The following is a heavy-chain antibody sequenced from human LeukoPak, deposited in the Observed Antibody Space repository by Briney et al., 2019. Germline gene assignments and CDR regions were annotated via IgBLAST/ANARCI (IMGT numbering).Heavy chain of an antibody. CDR2: IHKNAIT. D-gene: IGHD3-10*01. V-gene: IGHV3-53*01. CDR1: GFTVSSNY. CDR3: ARSLRVRGVPDYMDV. Sequence: GGSLRLSCAASGFTVSSNYMSWVRQAPGKGLEWVSVIHKNAITSHADTVKGRFTISRDNSKNTLCLQMNNQRVDDTAVYYCARSLRVRGVPDYMDVWGKGTTVTVSS. J-gene: IGHJ6*03.